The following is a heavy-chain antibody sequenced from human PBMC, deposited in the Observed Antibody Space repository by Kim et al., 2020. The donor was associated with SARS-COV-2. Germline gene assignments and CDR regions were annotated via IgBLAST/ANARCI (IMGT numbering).Heavy chain of an antibody. J-gene: IGHJ5*02. CDR2: IIPIFGTA. CDR3: ARAQVLRYFDWFGKTLAT. CDR1: GGTFSSYA. V-gene: IGHV1-69*13. D-gene: IGHD3-9*01. Sequence: SVKVSCKASGGTFSSYAISWVRQAPGQGLEWMGGIIPIFGTANYAQKFQGRVTITADESTSTAYMELSSLRSEDTAVYYCARAQVLRYFDWFGKTLATWGQGTLVTVSS.